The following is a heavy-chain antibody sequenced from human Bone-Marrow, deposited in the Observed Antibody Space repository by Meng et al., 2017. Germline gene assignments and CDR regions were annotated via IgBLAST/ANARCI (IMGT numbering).Heavy chain of an antibody. CDR1: GGTFSSYA. Sequence: SVKVSCKASGGTFSSYAISWVRQAPGQGLEWMGGIIPIFGTANYAQKFQGRVTITTDESTSTAYMELSSLRSEDTAVYYCARVGDCSGGSCYHGGDYWGQGTLVTVSS. D-gene: IGHD2-15*01. CDR3: ARVGDCSGGSCYHGGDY. CDR2: IIPIFGTA. J-gene: IGHJ4*02. V-gene: IGHV1-69*05.